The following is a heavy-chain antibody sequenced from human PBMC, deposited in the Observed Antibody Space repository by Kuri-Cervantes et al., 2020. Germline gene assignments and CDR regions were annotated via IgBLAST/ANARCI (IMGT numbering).Heavy chain of an antibody. J-gene: IGHJ4*02. CDR1: GYTLTELS. D-gene: IGHD6-19*01. Sequence: ASVNVSFKVSGYTLTELSMHWVRQAPGKGREWMGGFDPEDGETIYAQKFQGRVTMTRDTSTSTVYMELSSLSSEDTAVYYCASHIPGYSSGWYYFDYLGQGTLVTVSS. CDR2: FDPEDGET. V-gene: IGHV1-24*01. CDR3: ASHIPGYSSGWYYFDY.